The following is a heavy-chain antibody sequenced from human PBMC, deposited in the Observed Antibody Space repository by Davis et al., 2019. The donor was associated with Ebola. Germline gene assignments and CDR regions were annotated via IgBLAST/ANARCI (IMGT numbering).Heavy chain of an antibody. V-gene: IGHV3-23*01. J-gene: IGHJ6*04. CDR2: ISGSGGST. D-gene: IGHD3-9*01. CDR1: GFTFSSYA. Sequence: GESLKISCAASGFTFSSYAMSWVRQAPGKGLEWVSAISGSGGSTYYADSVKGRFTVSRDNSKNTLYLHMNSLRAEDTAVYYCARFTYYDILTGTYYYYGMDVWGKGTTVTVSS. CDR3: ARFTYYDILTGTYYYYGMDV.